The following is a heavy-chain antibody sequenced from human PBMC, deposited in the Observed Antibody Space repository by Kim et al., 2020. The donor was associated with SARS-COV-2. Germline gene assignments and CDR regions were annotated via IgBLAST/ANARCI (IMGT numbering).Heavy chain of an antibody. V-gene: IGHV4-59*08. J-gene: IGHJ4*02. Sequence: SETLSLTCTVSGGSISSYYWSWIRQPPGKGLEWIGYIYYSGSTNYNPSLKSRVTISVDTSKNQFSLKLSSVTAADTAVYYCARLPGRDGSTFDYWGQGTLVTVSS. CDR2: IYYSGST. D-gene: IGHD3-10*01. CDR3: ARLPGRDGSTFDY. CDR1: GGSISSYY.